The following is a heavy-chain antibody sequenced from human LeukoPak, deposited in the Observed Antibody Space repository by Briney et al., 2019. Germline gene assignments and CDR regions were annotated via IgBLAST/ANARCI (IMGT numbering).Heavy chain of an antibody. D-gene: IGHD3-3*01. CDR3: ARLSTVGTYYDFWSGYGYYFDY. J-gene: IGHJ4*02. CDR1: GGSISRYY. Sequence: SETLSLTCTVSGGSISRYYWSWIRQPPGTGLEWIGYIYYSGSTNYNPSLKSRVTISVDTSKNQFSLKLSSVTAADTAVYYCARLSTVGTYYDFWSGYGYYFDYWGQGTLVTVSS. V-gene: IGHV4-59*08. CDR2: IYYSGST.